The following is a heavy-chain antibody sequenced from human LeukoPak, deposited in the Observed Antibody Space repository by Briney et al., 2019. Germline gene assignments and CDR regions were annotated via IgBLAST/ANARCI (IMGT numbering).Heavy chain of an antibody. D-gene: IGHD3-10*01. CDR3: ARSSYYYGADAYDI. CDR1: GFTVSSNY. V-gene: IGHV3-53*01. Sequence: GGSLRLSCAASGFTVSSNYMSWVRQAPGKGLEWVSVIYSGGSTYYADSVKGRFTISRDNSKNTLYLQMNSLRAEDTAVYYCARSSYYYGADAYDIWGQGTMVTVSS. CDR2: IYSGGST. J-gene: IGHJ3*02.